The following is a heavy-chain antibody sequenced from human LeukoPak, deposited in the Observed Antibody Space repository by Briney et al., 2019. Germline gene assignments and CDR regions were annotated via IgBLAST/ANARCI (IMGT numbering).Heavy chain of an antibody. CDR3: AKLRGPTVPLYYFER. Sequence: GESLKISCAASGFTFSTYSMNWGRQAPGKGLEWVSTISGSGGSTYYADSVKGRFTISRDNSKNTLFLQVNSLRAEDTALYFCAKLRGPTVPLYYFERWGQGTLVTVSS. J-gene: IGHJ4*02. D-gene: IGHD4-17*01. V-gene: IGHV3-23*01. CDR1: GFTFSTYS. CDR2: ISGSGGST.